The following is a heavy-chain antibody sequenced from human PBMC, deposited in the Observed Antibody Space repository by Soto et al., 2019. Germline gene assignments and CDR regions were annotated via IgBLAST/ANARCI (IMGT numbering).Heavy chain of an antibody. D-gene: IGHD3-22*01. CDR2: IYWDDDK. V-gene: IGHV2-5*02. CDR3: AHMLVVVYMGDAFDI. CDR1: GFSLSTSGVG. Sequence: QITLKESGPTLVKPTQTLTLTCTFSGFSLSTSGVGVGWIRQPPGKALEWLALIYWDDDKRYSPSLKSRLTITKDTSKNQVVLTMTNMDPVDTATYYCAHMLVVVYMGDAFDIWGQGTMVTVSS. J-gene: IGHJ3*02.